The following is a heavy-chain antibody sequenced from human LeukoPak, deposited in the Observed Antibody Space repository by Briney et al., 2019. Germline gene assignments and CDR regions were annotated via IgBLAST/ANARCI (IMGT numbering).Heavy chain of an antibody. Sequence: GASVKVSCKVSGYTLTELSMHWVRQAPGKGLEWMGGFDPEDGETIYAQKFQGRVTMTEDTSTDTAYMELSSLRSEDTGVYYCATAFRDEYYFDYWGQGTLVTVSS. CDR3: ATAFRDEYYFDY. CDR2: FDPEDGET. V-gene: IGHV1-24*01. D-gene: IGHD3-10*01. CDR1: GYTLTELS. J-gene: IGHJ4*02.